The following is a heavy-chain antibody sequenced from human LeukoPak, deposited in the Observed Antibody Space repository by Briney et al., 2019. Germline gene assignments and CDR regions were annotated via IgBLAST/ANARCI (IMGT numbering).Heavy chain of an antibody. V-gene: IGHV1-46*01. CDR2: INPRGGST. Sequence: ASVKVSCKASGYTFTSYYMHWVRQAPGQGLEWMGIINPRGGSTSYAQKFQGRVTMTRDMSTSTVYMELSSLRSEDTAVYYCARVGGSYGYRFDYWGQGTLVTVSS. CDR3: ARVGGSYGYRFDY. D-gene: IGHD5-18*01. J-gene: IGHJ4*02. CDR1: GYTFTSYY.